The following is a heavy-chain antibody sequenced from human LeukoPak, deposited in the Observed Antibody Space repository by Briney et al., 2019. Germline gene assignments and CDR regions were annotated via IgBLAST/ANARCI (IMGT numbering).Heavy chain of an antibody. CDR3: ARHRGVSYYDAFDV. D-gene: IGHD1-26*01. CDR1: GDSISSYY. Sequence: PSETLSLTCSVSGDSISSYYWSWIRQPPGKGLEWIGYIFHSGDTNYNPSLKSRVTISLDTSKNQFSLNLSSVTAADTAVYYCARHRGVSYYDAFDVWGQGTVVTVSS. J-gene: IGHJ3*01. V-gene: IGHV4-59*08. CDR2: IFHSGDT.